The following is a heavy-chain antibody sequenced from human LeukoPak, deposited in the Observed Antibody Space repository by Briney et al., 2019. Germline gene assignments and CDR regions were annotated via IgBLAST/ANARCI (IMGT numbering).Heavy chain of an antibody. J-gene: IGHJ4*02. CDR1: DGSITNYD. Sequence: KPSETLSLTCTVSDGSITNYDWSWVRQPPGKGLEFIGHVHYSGTANYNPSLESRVTISIDTSKKHFFLKLKSVTAADTAVYYCARGYGDFRVEGRYFYSWGQGTLVTVSS. V-gene: IGHV4-59*01. CDR3: ARGYGDFRVEGRYFYS. D-gene: IGHD4-17*01. CDR2: VHYSGTA.